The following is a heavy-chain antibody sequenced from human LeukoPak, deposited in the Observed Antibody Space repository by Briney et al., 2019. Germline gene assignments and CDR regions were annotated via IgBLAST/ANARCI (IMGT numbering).Heavy chain of an antibody. CDR1: GFPVNKYE. CDR3: VRGRLLRSTKYFDY. CDR2: IDAGATST. V-gene: IGHV3-48*03. Sequence: PGGSLRLSCAASGFPVNKYEMLWVRQAPGKGLEWVSYIDAGATSTNYADSVWGRFTLSRDNAQNSVRLQMNSLRDEDTAVYYCVRGRLLRSTKYFDYWGQGALVTVSS. D-gene: IGHD2-21*02. J-gene: IGHJ4*02.